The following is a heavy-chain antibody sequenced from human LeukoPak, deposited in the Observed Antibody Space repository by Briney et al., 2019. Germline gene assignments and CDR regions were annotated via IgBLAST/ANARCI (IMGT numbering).Heavy chain of an antibody. Sequence: SETLSLTFPFSGGSISSYYWSWLRQPPAKGLEGIGYIYTSGSTNYNPSLKSRVTISVDTSKNQFSLKLSSVTAADTAVYYCARRERWLLAFDIWGQGTMVTVSS. CDR3: ARRERWLLAFDI. D-gene: IGHD5-24*01. J-gene: IGHJ3*02. CDR1: GGSISSYY. V-gene: IGHV4-4*09. CDR2: IYTSGST.